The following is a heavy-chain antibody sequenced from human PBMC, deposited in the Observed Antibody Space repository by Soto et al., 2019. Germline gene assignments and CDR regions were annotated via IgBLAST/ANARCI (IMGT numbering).Heavy chain of an antibody. CDR3: ASGPAIFGVVTTLDY. J-gene: IGHJ4*02. Sequence: GASVKVSCKASGYTFTSYAMHSVRQAPGQRLEWMGWINAGNGNTKYSQKFQGRVTITRDTSASTAYMELSSLRSEDTAVYYCASGPAIFGVVTTLDYWGQGTLVTVSS. D-gene: IGHD3-3*01. V-gene: IGHV1-3*01. CDR2: INAGNGNT. CDR1: GYTFTSYA.